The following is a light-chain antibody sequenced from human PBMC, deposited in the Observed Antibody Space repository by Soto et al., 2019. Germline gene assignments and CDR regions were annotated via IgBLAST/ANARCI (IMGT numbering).Light chain of an antibody. J-gene: IGLJ2*01. Sequence: QSVLTQPPSVSGAPGQRVTISCTGSSSNIGAVYDVHWYQQLPGPAPKLLIYGTSNRPSGVPDRFSGSKSGTSASLAITGLQAEDEADYYCQSYDSSHVVFGGGTKVTVL. V-gene: IGLV1-40*01. CDR3: QSYDSSHVV. CDR2: GTS. CDR1: SSNIGAVYD.